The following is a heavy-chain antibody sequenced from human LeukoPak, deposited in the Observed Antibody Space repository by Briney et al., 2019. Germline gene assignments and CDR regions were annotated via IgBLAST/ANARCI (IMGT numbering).Heavy chain of an antibody. CDR1: GYTFTGYY. CDR2: ISVNSGYT. CDR3: ARSREVTVSGPQFDY. D-gene: IGHD4-23*01. V-gene: IGHV1-18*04. Sequence: ASVKVSCKASGYTFTGYYMHWVRQAPGQGLEWMGWISVNSGYTNYAQKVQGRVTMTADTSTSTVYMELRSLRSDDTAIYYCARSREVTVSGPQFDYWGQGTLVTVSS. J-gene: IGHJ4*02.